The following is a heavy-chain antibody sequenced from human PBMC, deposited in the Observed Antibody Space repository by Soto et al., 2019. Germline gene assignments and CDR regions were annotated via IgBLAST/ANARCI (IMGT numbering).Heavy chain of an antibody. J-gene: IGHJ4*02. CDR1: GFTFSSYE. CDR3: ARDLEQWLVFDY. V-gene: IGHV3-48*03. D-gene: IGHD6-19*01. CDR2: ISSSGSTI. Sequence: GGSLRLSCAASGFTFSSYEMNWVRQAPGKGLEWVSYISSSGSTIYYADSVKGRFTISRDNAKNSLYLQMNSLRAEDTAVYYCARDLEQWLVFDYWGQGTLVTV.